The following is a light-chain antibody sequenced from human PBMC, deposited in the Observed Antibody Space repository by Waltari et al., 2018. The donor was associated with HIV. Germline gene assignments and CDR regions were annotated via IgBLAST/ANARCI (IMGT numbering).Light chain of an antibody. V-gene: IGLV1-47*01. CDR3: AAWDDSLSGWV. Sequence: QSVLTQPPSASGTPGQRVTISCSGSTYHIQTNYVYWYHPLPGTTPKLLIFRNKQRPSGVPDRFSASKSDTSASLAIRGLRSEDEADYYCAAWDDSLSGWVFGGGTKLTVL. J-gene: IGLJ3*02. CDR2: RNK. CDR1: TYHIQTNY.